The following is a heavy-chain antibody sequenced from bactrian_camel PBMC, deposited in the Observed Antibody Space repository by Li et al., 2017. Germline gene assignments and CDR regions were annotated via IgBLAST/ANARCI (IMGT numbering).Heavy chain of an antibody. V-gene: IGHV3-3*01. CDR3: AARGPYCYTKLSVADFTY. J-gene: IGHJ6*01. CDR2: IRRSGGET. CDR1: GHSRGSNC. D-gene: IGHD2*01. Sequence: HVQLVESGGGLVQPGGSLRLSCVVSGHSRGSNCVGWYRLPPGRAPAEREGIAAIRRSGGETWYADSVKGRFTISQDNAKNTVYLQMNSLKPEDTAMYYCAARGPYCYTKLSVADFTYWGQGTQVTVS.